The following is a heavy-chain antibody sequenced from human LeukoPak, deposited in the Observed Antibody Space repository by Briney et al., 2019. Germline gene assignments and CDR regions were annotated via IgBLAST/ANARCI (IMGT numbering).Heavy chain of an antibody. Sequence: GGSLRLSCAASGFTFSSYAMSWVRQAPGKGLEWVSAINSAGSTYYGDSVRGRFTISRDNSKNVLHLQMNSLRAEDTALYYCAKDQNTVATAPFDYWGLGTLVAVSS. V-gene: IGHV3-23*01. CDR1: GFTFSSYA. D-gene: IGHD4-17*01. CDR3: AKDQNTVATAPFDY. CDR2: INSAGST. J-gene: IGHJ4*02.